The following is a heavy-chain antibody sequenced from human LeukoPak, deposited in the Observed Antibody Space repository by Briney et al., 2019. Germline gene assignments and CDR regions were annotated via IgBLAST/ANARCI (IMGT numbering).Heavy chain of an antibody. V-gene: IGHV3-23*01. CDR2: ISGNGDTT. Sequence: GGSLRLSCAASGFTFSCYAMIWVRQAPGKGLEWVSVISGNGDTTYYADSVKGRFTISRDNSRNTVYLQMNSLRGDDTAAYYCVKDVNWSTYWGQGTLVTVSS. CDR3: VKDVNWSTY. D-gene: IGHD1-1*01. J-gene: IGHJ4*02. CDR1: GFTFSCYA.